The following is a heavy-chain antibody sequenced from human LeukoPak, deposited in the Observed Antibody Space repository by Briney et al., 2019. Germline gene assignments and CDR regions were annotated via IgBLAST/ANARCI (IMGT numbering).Heavy chain of an antibody. V-gene: IGHV3-7*01. Sequence: GGSLRLSCAASGFTFSSYWMSWVRQAPGKGLEWVANIKQDGSEKYYVDSVKGRFTISRDNAKNSLYLQMNSLRAEDTAVYYCASKARVTGTFWFDPWGQGTLVTVSS. CDR1: GFTFSSYW. CDR2: IKQDGSEK. CDR3: ASKARVTGTFWFDP. D-gene: IGHD1-7*01. J-gene: IGHJ5*02.